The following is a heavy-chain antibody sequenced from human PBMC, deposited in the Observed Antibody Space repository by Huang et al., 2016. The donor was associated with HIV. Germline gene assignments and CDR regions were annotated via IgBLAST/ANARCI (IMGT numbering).Heavy chain of an antibody. CDR1: GGSIRSSDYH. D-gene: IGHD3-10*01. CDR3: ARHREGPVAYYSGWGSHLNYMDV. Sequence: QLLLQESGPGLVKPSEALALTCAVSGGSIRSSDYHWGWIRQPPGKGLEWIGSIYYKGSTHSSTSLKSRVTRAVDTSKNLLFLNLTSMTAADTAVYYCARHREGPVAYYSGWGSHLNYMDVWGRGRTVVVSS. V-gene: IGHV4-39*01. CDR2: IYYKGST. J-gene: IGHJ6*03.